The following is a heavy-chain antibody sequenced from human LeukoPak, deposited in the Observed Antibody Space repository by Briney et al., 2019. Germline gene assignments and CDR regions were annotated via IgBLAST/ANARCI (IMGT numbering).Heavy chain of an antibody. CDR1: GITFSIYS. D-gene: IGHD4-17*01. CDR3: AKEAGQDYGALDAFDV. V-gene: IGHV3-21*01. Sequence: PGGSLRLSCVASGITFSIYSMNWVRQAPGKGLEWVSSIGGSSSSLYYAESVKGRFTISRDNARNSLYLQMNSPRVEDTAVYYCAKEAGQDYGALDAFDVWGQGTMVTVSS. J-gene: IGHJ3*01. CDR2: IGGSSSSL.